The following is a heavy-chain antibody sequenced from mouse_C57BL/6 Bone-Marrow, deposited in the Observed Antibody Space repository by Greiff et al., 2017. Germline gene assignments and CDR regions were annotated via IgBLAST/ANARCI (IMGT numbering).Heavy chain of an antibody. D-gene: IGHD2-3*01. Sequence: QQPGAELVMPGASVKLSCKASGYTFTSYWMHWVKQRPGQGLEWIGEIDPSDSYTNYNQKFKGKSTLTVDKSSSTAYMQLSSLTSEDSAVYYCARGGWLLRNWFAYWGQGTLVTVSA. CDR2: IDPSDSYT. J-gene: IGHJ3*01. CDR1: GYTFTSYW. CDR3: ARGGWLLRNWFAY. V-gene: IGHV1-69*01.